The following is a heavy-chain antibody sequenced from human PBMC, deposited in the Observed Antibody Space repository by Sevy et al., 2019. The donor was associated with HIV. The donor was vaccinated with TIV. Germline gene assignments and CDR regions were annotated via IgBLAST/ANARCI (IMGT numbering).Heavy chain of an antibody. CDR3: ARGGATGTRGY. J-gene: IGHJ4*02. CDR1: GYTFSTYG. CDR2: INTFSGDT. V-gene: IGHV1-18*01. Sequence: ASVKVSCEASGYTFSTYGINWVRQAPGQGLEWMGWINTFSGDTNYLQKLQVRVTMTKDTSTSTVYMELRSLRSDDTAVYYCARGGATGTRGYWGQGTLVSVSS. D-gene: IGHD1-1*01.